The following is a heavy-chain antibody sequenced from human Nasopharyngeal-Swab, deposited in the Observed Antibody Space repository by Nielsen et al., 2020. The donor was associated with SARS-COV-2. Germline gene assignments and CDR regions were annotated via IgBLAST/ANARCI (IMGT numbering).Heavy chain of an antibody. CDR2: IRSDTTTI. Sequence: GESLKISCADSGLTFSNNPVNWVRRAPGKGLEWASHIRSDTTTIRYADSVKGRFTISRDNARNSVYLQMNSLRAGDTAVYYCAREDWGKLDYWGQGTLVTVSS. V-gene: IGHV3-48*01. CDR3: AREDWGKLDY. D-gene: IGHD7-27*01. J-gene: IGHJ4*02. CDR1: GLTFSNNP.